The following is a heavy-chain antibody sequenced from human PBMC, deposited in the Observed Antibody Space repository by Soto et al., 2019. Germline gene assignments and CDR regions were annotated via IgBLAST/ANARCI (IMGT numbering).Heavy chain of an antibody. CDR2: IYYSGNT. J-gene: IGHJ4*02. CDR1: GGSISSDY. D-gene: IGHD3-22*01. CDR3: ARARQRYYYDSSASEIAS. V-gene: IGHV4-59*01. Sequence: QVRLQESGPGLVKPSETLSLSCTVSGGSISSDYWSWIRQPPGKGLEYIGHIYYSGNTKYNPSLKSRVTISVDTSKNQFSLRLTSVTKADTAVYYCARARQRYYYDSSASEIASWGQGTLVSVAS.